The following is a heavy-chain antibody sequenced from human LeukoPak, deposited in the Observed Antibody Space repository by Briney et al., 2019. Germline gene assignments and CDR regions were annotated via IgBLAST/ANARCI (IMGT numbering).Heavy chain of an antibody. CDR1: GYSISSGYY. V-gene: IGHV4-38-2*01. D-gene: IGHD3-3*01. CDR2: IYHSGST. CDR3: ARSGLRFLEWLLFIDY. Sequence: SETLSLTCAVSGYSISSGYYWGWIRQPPGKGLEWIGCIYHSGSTYYNPSLKSRVTISVDTSKHQFPLKLSPVTAADTAVYYCARSGLRFLEWLLFIDYWGQGTLVTVSS. J-gene: IGHJ4*02.